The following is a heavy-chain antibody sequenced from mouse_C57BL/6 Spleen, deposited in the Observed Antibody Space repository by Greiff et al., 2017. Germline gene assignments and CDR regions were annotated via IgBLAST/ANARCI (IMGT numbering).Heavy chain of an antibody. CDR3: GITTVVEKAMDY. V-gene: IGHV1-74*01. Sequence: VQLQQPGAELVKPGASVKVSCKASGYTFTSYWMHWVKQRPGQGLEWIGRLHPSDSDTNYNQKFKGKATLTVDKSSSTAYMQLSSLTSEDSAVYYCGITTVVEKAMDYWGQGTSVTVSS. D-gene: IGHD1-1*01. CDR1: GYTFTSYW. J-gene: IGHJ4*01. CDR2: LHPSDSDT.